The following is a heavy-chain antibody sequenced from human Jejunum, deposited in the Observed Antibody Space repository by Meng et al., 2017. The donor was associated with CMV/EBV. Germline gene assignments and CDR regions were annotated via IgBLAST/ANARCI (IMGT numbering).Heavy chain of an antibody. V-gene: IGHV4-59*01. Sequence: ASITSYYWSWIRQPPGKGLEWIAYIYNSGSTNYNPSLKSRVTISVDTSKNQFSLKLSSVTPADTAVYYCARGPRYCGSTNCYMHDYWGQGTLVTVSS. J-gene: IGHJ4*02. CDR2: IYNSGST. CDR1: ASITSYY. CDR3: ARGPRYCGSTNCYMHDY. D-gene: IGHD2-2*01.